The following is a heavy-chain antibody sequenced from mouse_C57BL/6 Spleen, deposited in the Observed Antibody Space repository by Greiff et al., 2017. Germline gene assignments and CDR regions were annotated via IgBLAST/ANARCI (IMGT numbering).Heavy chain of an antibody. J-gene: IGHJ1*03. V-gene: IGHV1-80*01. CDR3: ARQGDLGDGSSYWYCDV. Sequence: QVQLQQSGAELVKPGASVKISCKASGYAFSSYWMNWVKQRPGKGLEWIGQIYPGDGDPNYNGKFKGKATLTADKSSSTAYMQLSSLTSEDSAVYFCARQGDLGDGSSYWYCDVWGTGTTVTVSS. CDR1: GYAFSSYW. CDR2: IYPGDGDP. D-gene: IGHD1-1*01.